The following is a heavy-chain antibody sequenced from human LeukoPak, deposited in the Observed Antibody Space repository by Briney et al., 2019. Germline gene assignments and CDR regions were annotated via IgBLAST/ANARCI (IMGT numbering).Heavy chain of an antibody. D-gene: IGHD2-21*01. CDR2: INSDGSST. CDR3: AKAPVTSCRGAYCYPFDY. CDR1: GFTFSSYW. Sequence: GGSHRLSCAASGFTFSSYWMHWVRQAPGKGLVWVSRINSDGSSTSYADSVKGRFTISRDNAKNTLYLQMNSLRAEDAAVYYCAKAPVTSCRGAYCYPFDYWGQGTLVTVSS. J-gene: IGHJ4*02. V-gene: IGHV3-74*01.